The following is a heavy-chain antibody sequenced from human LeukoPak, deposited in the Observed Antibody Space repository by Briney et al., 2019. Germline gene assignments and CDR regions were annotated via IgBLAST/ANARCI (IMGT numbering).Heavy chain of an antibody. J-gene: IGHJ5*02. V-gene: IGHV3-21*01. CDR1: GFTFSIYT. CDR2: ISAGSRHI. CDR3: ARDGYQVPTTFGTFDP. D-gene: IGHD3-3*01. Sequence: GGSLRLSCEASGFTFSIYTMNWVRQAPGKGLEWVSVISAGSRHIYYADSVRGRFTISRDDAKNSLYLQMNSLRAEDTAIYYCARDGYQVPTTFGTFDPWGQGTLVTVSS.